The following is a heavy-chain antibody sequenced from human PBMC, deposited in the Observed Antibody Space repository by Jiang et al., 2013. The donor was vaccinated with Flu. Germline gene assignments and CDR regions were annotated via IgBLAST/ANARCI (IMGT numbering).Heavy chain of an antibody. Sequence: VQLLESGGGLVQPGGSLRLSCAASGFAISSYSMNWVRQAPGKGLEWVSYIRSSGGPIYYADSVKGRFTISRDIAKNSLYLQMNSLRDDDTAVYYCTRDPHALDYWGQGTLVTVSS. V-gene: IGHV3-48*02. CDR2: IRSSGGPI. CDR3: TRDPHALDY. J-gene: IGHJ4*02. CDR1: GFAISSYS.